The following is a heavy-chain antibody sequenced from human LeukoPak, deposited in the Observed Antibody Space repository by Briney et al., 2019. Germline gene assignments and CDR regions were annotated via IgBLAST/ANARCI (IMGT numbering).Heavy chain of an antibody. D-gene: IGHD6-13*01. CDR2: IYTSGST. CDR3: ARFIAAAGAFDY. CDR1: GGSINNYY. J-gene: IGHJ4*02. V-gene: IGHV4-4*07. Sequence: SETLSLTCTVSGGSINNYYWNWIRQPAGKGLEWIGRIYTSGSTNYNPSLKSRVTMSVDTSNNQFSLKLSSVTAADTAVYYCARFIAAAGAFDYWGQGTLVTVSS.